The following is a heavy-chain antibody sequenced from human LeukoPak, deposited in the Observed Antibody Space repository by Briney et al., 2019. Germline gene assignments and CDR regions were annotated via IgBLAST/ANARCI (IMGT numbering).Heavy chain of an antibody. CDR2: IHPGDSDT. Sequence: GESLKISCKGSGYSFTNYWIGWVRQMPGKGLEWMGIIHPGDSDTRYSPTFQGQVTISIDKSISTAYLQWSSLKASDTAIYYCARVLPRRSIVVPAAIGRYYFDYWGQGTLVTVSS. CDR1: GYSFTNYW. V-gene: IGHV5-51*01. D-gene: IGHD2-2*01. CDR3: ARVLPRRSIVVPAAIGRYYFDY. J-gene: IGHJ4*02.